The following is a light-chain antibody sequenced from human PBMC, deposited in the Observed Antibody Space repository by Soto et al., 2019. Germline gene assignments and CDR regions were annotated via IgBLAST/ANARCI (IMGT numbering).Light chain of an antibody. CDR3: QQYGSSPPN. Sequence: EIVLTQSPGTLSLSPGQRATLSCRASQSVSSSYLAWCQQKPGQAPRLLIYGASSRATGIPDRFSGSGSGTDFTLTIIRLEPEDFAVYDCQQYGSSPPNFGGGTKVEIK. CDR1: QSVSSSY. J-gene: IGKJ4*01. V-gene: IGKV3-20*01. CDR2: GAS.